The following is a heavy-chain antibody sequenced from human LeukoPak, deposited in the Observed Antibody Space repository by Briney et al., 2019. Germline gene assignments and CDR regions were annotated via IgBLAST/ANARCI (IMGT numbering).Heavy chain of an antibody. Sequence: GGSLRLSCAASGFTFSSYGMHWVRQAPGKGLEWVAVISYDGSNKYYADSVKGRFTISRDNSKNTLYLQMNSLRAEDTAVYYCARGTTPMTTVTPFDYWGQGTLVTVSS. D-gene: IGHD4-17*01. CDR2: ISYDGSNK. CDR1: GFTFSSYG. CDR3: ARGTTPMTTVTPFDY. V-gene: IGHV3-30*03. J-gene: IGHJ4*02.